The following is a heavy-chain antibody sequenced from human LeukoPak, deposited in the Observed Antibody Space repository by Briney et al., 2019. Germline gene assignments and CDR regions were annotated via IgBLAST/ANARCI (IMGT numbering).Heavy chain of an antibody. CDR1: AFTFSSFA. CDR3: AKRDFEFLTGYYAYFDF. Sequence: GGSLRLSCAASAFTFSSFAMSWVRQAPGKGLEWVSGISGSGGITYYADSVKGRFTVSRDNSKNTLYLQMNSLRAEDTAVYYCAKRDFEFLTGYYAYFDFWGQGTLVTVSS. V-gene: IGHV3-23*01. D-gene: IGHD3-9*01. J-gene: IGHJ4*02. CDR2: ISGSGGIT.